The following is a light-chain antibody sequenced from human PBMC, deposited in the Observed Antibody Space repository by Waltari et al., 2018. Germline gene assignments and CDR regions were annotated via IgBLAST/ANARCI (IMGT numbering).Light chain of an antibody. Sequence: DIQMTQSPSTLSASVGDRVTIICRASQSISTYLNWYQQKPGKAPSLLIFAATSLQSGVPSRFSGSGSGTEFTLTINNLQPEDFATYYCQQGYSSPPYTFGQGTKLLI. J-gene: IGKJ2*01. CDR2: AAT. CDR1: QSISTY. V-gene: IGKV1-39*01. CDR3: QQGYSSPPYT.